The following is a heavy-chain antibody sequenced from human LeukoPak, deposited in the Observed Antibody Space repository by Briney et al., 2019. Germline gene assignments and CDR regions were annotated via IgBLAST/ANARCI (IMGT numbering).Heavy chain of an antibody. CDR1: GGSISSGGYY. D-gene: IGHD3-10*01. CDR3: ANYGSGSYRFDP. V-gene: IGHV4-31*03. Sequence: PSETLSLTCTVSGGSISSGGYYWSWIRQHPGKGLEWIGYIHHSGSSYYNPSLKSRVIISVDTSKNQFSLKLNSVTAADTAVCYCANYGSGSYRFDPWGQGTLVTVSS. CDR2: IHHSGSS. J-gene: IGHJ5*02.